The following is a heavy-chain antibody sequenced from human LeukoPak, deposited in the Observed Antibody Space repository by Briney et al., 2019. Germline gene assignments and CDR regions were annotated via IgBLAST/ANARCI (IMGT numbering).Heavy chain of an antibody. CDR1: GGSISSHY. CDR2: IYYSGST. CDR3: ASSSSSPGFLAY. V-gene: IGHV4-59*11. Sequence: SETLSLTCTVSGGSISSHYWSWIRQPPGKGLEWIGYIYYSGSTNYNPSLKSRVTISVDTSKNQFSLKLSSVTAADTAVYYCASSSSSPGFLAYWGQGTLVTVPS. J-gene: IGHJ4*02. D-gene: IGHD6-6*01.